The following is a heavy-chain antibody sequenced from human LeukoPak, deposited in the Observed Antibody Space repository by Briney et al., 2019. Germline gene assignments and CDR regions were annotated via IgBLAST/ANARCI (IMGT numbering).Heavy chain of an antibody. V-gene: IGHV1-2*02. D-gene: IGHD3-22*01. CDR2: INPNSGGT. J-gene: IGHJ5*02. CDR1: GYTFTGYY. CDR3: ASSDYYDSPFDP. Sequence: ASVKVSCKASGYTFTGYYMHWVRQAPGQGLEWMGWINPNSGGTNYAQKFQGRVTMTRDTSISTAYMEPSRLRSDDTAVYYCASSDYYDSPFDPWGQGTLVTVSS.